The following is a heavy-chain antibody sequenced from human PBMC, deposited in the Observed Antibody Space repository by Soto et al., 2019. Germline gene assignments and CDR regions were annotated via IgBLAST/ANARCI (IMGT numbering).Heavy chain of an antibody. CDR2: ISYDGSNK. Sequence: GGSLRLSCAASGFTFSSYGMHWVRQAPGKGLEWVAVISYDGSNKYYADSVKGRFTISRDNSKNTLYLQMNSLRAEDTAVYYCAKADNHQGTKPHFDYWGQGTLVTVSS. V-gene: IGHV3-30*18. D-gene: IGHD1-7*01. CDR1: GFTFSSYG. J-gene: IGHJ4*02. CDR3: AKADNHQGTKPHFDY.